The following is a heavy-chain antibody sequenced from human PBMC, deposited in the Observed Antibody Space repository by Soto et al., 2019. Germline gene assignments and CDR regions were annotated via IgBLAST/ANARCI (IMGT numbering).Heavy chain of an antibody. CDR2: INPNSGGT. CDR1: GYTFTGYY. V-gene: IGHV1-2*04. CDR3: ARSIVVVPAALDY. J-gene: IGHJ4*02. Sequence: ASVKVSCKASGYTFTGYYMHWVRQAPGQGLEWMGWINPNSGGTNYAQKFQGWVTMTRDTSISTAYMELSRLRSDDTAVYYCARSIVVVPAALDYWGQGTLVTVSS. D-gene: IGHD2-2*01.